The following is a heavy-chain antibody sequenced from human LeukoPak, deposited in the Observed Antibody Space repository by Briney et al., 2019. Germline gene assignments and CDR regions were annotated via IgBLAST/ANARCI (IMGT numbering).Heavy chain of an antibody. CDR3: ARAGSSWLIDP. CDR1: GFTFSRYD. J-gene: IGHJ5*02. D-gene: IGHD6-13*01. V-gene: IGHV3-23*01. Sequence: GGSLRLSCAASGFTFSRYDLSWVRQAPGKGLECVSTIGRGVGNTYYADSVKGRFTISRDNSKNTLYLQMNSLRVEDTAVYYCARAGSSWLIDPWGQGTLVTVSS. CDR2: IGRGVGNT.